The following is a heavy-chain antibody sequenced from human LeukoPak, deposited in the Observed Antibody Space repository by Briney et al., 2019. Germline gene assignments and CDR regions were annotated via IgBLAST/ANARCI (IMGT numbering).Heavy chain of an antibody. V-gene: IGHV4-59*01. J-gene: IGHJ3*02. CDR3: ARDTYYYETSGYSSDDAFDS. D-gene: IGHD3-22*01. Sequence: SETLSLTCTVSVGSLRRYYWGWIRQPPGKGLAGIRYMYYSEDTNYSPSLNTRLTISIDASKIQVSLKLISVTAEDTAVYYWARDTYYYETSGYSSDDAFDSWGEGTMVTVSS. CDR2: MYYSEDT. CDR1: VGSLRRYY.